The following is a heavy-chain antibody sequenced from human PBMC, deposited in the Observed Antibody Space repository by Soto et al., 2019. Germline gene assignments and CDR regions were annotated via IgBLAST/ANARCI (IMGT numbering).Heavy chain of an antibody. CDR3: ARTGYCSGGSCYSSSCYYMDV. Sequence: QVQLQQWGAGLLKPSETLSLTCAVYGGSFSGYYWSWIRQPPGKGLEWIGEINHSGSTNYNPSLTSRVPISVDTSKNQLSLKLSSVTDTDTAVYYCARTGYCSGGSCYSSSCYYMDVWGKGTTVTVSS. J-gene: IGHJ6*03. CDR1: GGSFSGYY. V-gene: IGHV4-34*01. D-gene: IGHD2-15*01. CDR2: INHSGST.